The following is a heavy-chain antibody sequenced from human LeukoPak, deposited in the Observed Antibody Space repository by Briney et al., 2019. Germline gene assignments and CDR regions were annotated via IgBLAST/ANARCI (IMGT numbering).Heavy chain of an antibody. CDR3: AKIYYGSENYNSPAM. CDR2: ITWNSGSI. D-gene: IGHD3-10*01. J-gene: IGHJ3*01. Sequence: PGRSLRLSCAASGFTFDEYAMHWVRQAPGKGLEWVSGITWNSGSIGYAASVRGRFTISRDSAKNSLYLQMNSLRAEDTALYYCAKIYYGSENYNSPAMWGQGTMVIVSS. V-gene: IGHV3-9*01. CDR1: GFTFDEYA.